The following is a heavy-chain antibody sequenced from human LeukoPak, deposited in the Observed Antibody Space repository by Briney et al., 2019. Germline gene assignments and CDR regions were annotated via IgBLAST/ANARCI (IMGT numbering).Heavy chain of an antibody. J-gene: IGHJ4*02. CDR3: ATGRYSSGWYDY. D-gene: IGHD6-19*01. Sequence: ASVKVSCKVSGYTLTELSMHWVRQAPGKGLEWMGGFDPEDGETIYAQKFQGRVTMTEDTSTDTAYMELSSLRSEDMAVYYCATGRYSSGWYDYWGQGTLVTVSS. CDR2: FDPEDGET. V-gene: IGHV1-24*01. CDR1: GYTLTELS.